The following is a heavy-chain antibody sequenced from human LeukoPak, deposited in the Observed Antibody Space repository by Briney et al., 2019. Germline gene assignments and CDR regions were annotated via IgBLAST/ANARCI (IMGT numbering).Heavy chain of an antibody. D-gene: IGHD2-2*01. Sequence: GGSLRLSCAASGFTFSSYWMSWVRQAPGKGLEWVANIKQDGSEKYYVDSVKGRFTISRDNAKSSLYLQMNSLRAEDTAVYYCARGVLVPAAFYFDYWGQGTLVTVSS. CDR3: ARGVLVPAAFYFDY. CDR2: IKQDGSEK. V-gene: IGHV3-7*01. CDR1: GFTFSSYW. J-gene: IGHJ4*02.